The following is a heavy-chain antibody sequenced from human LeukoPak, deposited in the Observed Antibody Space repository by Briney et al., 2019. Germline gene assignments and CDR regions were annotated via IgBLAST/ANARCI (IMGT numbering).Heavy chain of an antibody. V-gene: IGHV1-2*02. D-gene: IGHD3-22*01. CDR2: INPNSGGT. J-gene: IGHJ4*02. CDR1: GGTFSSYA. Sequence: ASVKVSCKASGGTFSSYAISWVRQAPGQGLEWMGWINPNSGGTNYAQKFQGRVTMTRDTSISTAYMELSRLRSDDTAVYYCARDLETSHYYDSSGYYPDYWGQGTLVTVSS. CDR3: ARDLETSHYYDSSGYYPDY.